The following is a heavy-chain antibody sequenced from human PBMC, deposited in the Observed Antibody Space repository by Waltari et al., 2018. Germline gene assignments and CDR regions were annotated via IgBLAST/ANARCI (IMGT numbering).Heavy chain of an antibody. CDR1: GGSISSYY. CDR2: IYYSGST. J-gene: IGHJ6*03. D-gene: IGHD3-3*01. V-gene: IGHV4-59*01. Sequence: QVQLQESGPGLVKPSETLSLTCTVSGGSISSYYWSWIRQPPGKGLEWIGYIYYSGSTNYNPSLKSRVTISVDTSKNQCSLKLSSVTAADTAVYYCAGLYDFWSGYYYAYMDVWGKGTTVTVSS. CDR3: AGLYDFWSGYYYAYMDV.